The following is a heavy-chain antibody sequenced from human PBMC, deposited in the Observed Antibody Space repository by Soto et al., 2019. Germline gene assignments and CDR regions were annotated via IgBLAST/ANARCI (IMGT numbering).Heavy chain of an antibody. CDR3: ARDLKSVRGVIRGWFDP. V-gene: IGHV4-31*03. CDR2: IYYSGRS. J-gene: IGHJ5*02. Sequence: QVQLQESGPGLVKPSQTLSLTCTVSGGSISSGGYYWSWIRQHPGKGLEWIGYIYYSGRSYYNPSLKSRVTISVDTSKNQFSLKLSSVTAADTAVYYCARDLKSVRGVIRGWFDPWGQGTLVTVSS. D-gene: IGHD3-10*01. CDR1: GGSISSGGYY.